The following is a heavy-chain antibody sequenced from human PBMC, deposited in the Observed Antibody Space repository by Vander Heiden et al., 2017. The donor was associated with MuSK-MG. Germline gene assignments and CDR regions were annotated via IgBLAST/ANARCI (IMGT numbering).Heavy chain of an antibody. Sequence: QVQLQESGPGLVKPSQTLSLTCTVSGGSISSGNSYWSWIRQHPGKGLEWIGYIYYSGSTYYNPSLKSRVTISVDTSKNQFSLKLSSVTAADTAVYYCARAGRTSRAGYYYMDVWCKGTTVTVSS. CDR3: ARAGRTSRAGYYYMDV. J-gene: IGHJ6*03. CDR2: IYYSGST. D-gene: IGHD2-2*01. V-gene: IGHV4-31*03. CDR1: GGSISSGNSY.